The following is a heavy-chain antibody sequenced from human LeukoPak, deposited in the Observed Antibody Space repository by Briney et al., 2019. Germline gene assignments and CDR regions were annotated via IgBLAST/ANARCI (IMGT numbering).Heavy chain of an antibody. V-gene: IGHV4-39*01. CDR3: ARHEAAMIRGVIVNPMGFFDY. CDR2: IYYTGTT. D-gene: IGHD3-10*01. J-gene: IGHJ4*02. Sequence: SETLSLTCTVSGGSINSDNYYWGWIRQPPVKGLEWIGSIYYTGTTYCDPSLKSRVTISVDTSKNQFSLKLSSVTAADTAVYYCARHEAAMIRGVIVNPMGFFDYGGQGILVTVSS. CDR1: GGSINSDNYY.